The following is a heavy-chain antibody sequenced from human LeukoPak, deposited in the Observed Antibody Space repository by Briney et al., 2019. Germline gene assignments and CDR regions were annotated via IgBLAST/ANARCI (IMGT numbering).Heavy chain of an antibody. CDR1: GFTVSSNY. CDR2: IYSGGST. D-gene: IGHD1-26*01. CDR3: AKGYFVVGATFFDY. Sequence: PGGSLRLSCAASGFTVSSNYMSWVRQAPGKGLEWVSVIYSGGSTYYADSVKGRFTISRDNSKNTLYLQMNSLRAEDTAVYYCAKGYFVVGATFFDYWGQGTLVTVSS. V-gene: IGHV3-53*01. J-gene: IGHJ4*02.